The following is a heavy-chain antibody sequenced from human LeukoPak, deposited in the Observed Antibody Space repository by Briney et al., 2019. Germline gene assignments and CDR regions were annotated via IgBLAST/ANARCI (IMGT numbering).Heavy chain of an antibody. Sequence: SETLSLTCTVSGYSLSSGYYWGWIRQPHGKGLEWIGSIDYSGNTDYNPSLKSRVTISVDTSKKQFYLKLNSVTAADTAVYYCVRDRQYCSGGNCYSEDLPDSWGPGTLVIVSS. CDR3: VRDRQYCSGGNCYSEDLPDS. D-gene: IGHD2-15*01. V-gene: IGHV4-38-2*02. CDR1: GYSLSSGYY. CDR2: IDYSGNT. J-gene: IGHJ4*02.